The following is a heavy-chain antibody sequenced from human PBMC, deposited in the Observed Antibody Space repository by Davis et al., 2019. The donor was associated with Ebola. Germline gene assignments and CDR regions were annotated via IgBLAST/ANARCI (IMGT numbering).Heavy chain of an antibody. Sequence: ASVKVSCKASGYTFTRYGMHWVRQAPGQRLEWMGWINAGNANTNYAQKLQGRVTMTTDTSTSTAYMELRSLRSDDTAAYYCARGGIQIWSSHYFDYWGQGSLVTVSS. V-gene: IGHV1-3*01. J-gene: IGHJ4*02. CDR1: GYTFTRYG. D-gene: IGHD5-18*01. CDR3: ARGGIQIWSSHYFDY. CDR2: INAGNANT.